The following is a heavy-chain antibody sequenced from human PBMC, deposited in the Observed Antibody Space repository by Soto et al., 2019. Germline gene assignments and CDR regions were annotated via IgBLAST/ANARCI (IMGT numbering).Heavy chain of an antibody. J-gene: IGHJ4*02. CDR1: GGSFSGYY. D-gene: IGHD6-13*01. V-gene: IGHV4-34*01. CDR2: INHSGST. Sequence: SETLSLTCAVYGGSFSGYYWSWIRQPPGKGLEWIGEINHSGSTNYNPSLKSRVTISVDTSKNQFSLKLSSVTAADTAVYYCAITPPPRYSSSWYTYIDYWGQGTLVTVSS. CDR3: AITPPPRYSSSWYTYIDY.